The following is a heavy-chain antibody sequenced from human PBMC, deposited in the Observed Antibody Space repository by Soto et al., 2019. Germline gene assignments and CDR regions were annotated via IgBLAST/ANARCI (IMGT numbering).Heavy chain of an antibody. CDR3: ARTDYDILTGYRYFDY. J-gene: IGHJ4*02. D-gene: IGHD3-9*01. CDR2: IYYSGST. CDR1: GGSISSSSYY. Sequence: SETLSLTCTVSGGSISSSSYYWGWICQPPGKGLEWIGSIYYSGSTYYNPSLKSRVTISVDTSKNQFSLKLSSVTAADTAVYYCARTDYDILTGYRYFDYWGQGTLVTVSS. V-gene: IGHV4-39*01.